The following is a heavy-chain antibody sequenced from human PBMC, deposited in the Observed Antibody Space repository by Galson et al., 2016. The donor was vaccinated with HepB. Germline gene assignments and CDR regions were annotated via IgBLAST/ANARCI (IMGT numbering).Heavy chain of an antibody. D-gene: IGHD3-3*01. CDR3: ARLRFLEWLYKSDHWFDP. J-gene: IGHJ5*02. Sequence: SETLSLTCAVYGGSFSGYYWSWIRQPPGKGLEWIGEINHSGSTNYNPSLKSRVTISVDTSKNQFSLKLSSVTAADTAVYYCARLRFLEWLYKSDHWFDPWGQGTLVTVSS. V-gene: IGHV4-34*01. CDR2: INHSGST. CDR1: GGSFSGYY.